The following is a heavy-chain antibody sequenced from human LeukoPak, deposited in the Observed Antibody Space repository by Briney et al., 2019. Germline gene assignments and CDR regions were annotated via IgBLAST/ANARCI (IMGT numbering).Heavy chain of an antibody. D-gene: IGHD5-24*01. Sequence: GGSLRLSCAASGFTFNDYSMNWVRQAPGKGLEWISYIGIDSGNTNYADSVKGRFTISGDKAKNSLYLQMNSLRVGDTAVYYCARDYKYAFDNWGQGTLVTVSS. CDR1: GFTFNDYS. J-gene: IGHJ4*02. CDR2: IGIDSGNT. CDR3: ARDYKYAFDN. V-gene: IGHV3-48*01.